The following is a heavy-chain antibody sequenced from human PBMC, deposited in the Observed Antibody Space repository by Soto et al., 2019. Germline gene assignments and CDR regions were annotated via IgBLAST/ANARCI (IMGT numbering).Heavy chain of an antibody. V-gene: IGHV3-23*01. D-gene: IGHD2-2*02. CDR2: ISDSGGNT. Sequence: GSLRLSCAASGFTFSNYAVHWVRQAPGKGLEWVSGISDSGGNTYYADSVKGRFTISRDNSKNTLYLQLNSLSPEDTAVYYCAKGRSGSSTSCYNYWGQGTLVTVSS. CDR1: GFTFSNYA. J-gene: IGHJ4*02. CDR3: AKGRSGSSTSCYNY.